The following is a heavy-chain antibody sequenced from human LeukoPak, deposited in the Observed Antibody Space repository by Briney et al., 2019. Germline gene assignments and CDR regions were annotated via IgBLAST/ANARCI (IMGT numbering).Heavy chain of an antibody. D-gene: IGHD6-13*01. CDR3: AKDFYSSSWYGFSNWFDP. CDR1: GFTFSSYG. V-gene: IGHV3-30*02. J-gene: IGHJ5*02. Sequence: GGSLRLSCAASGFTFSSYGMHWVRQAPGKGLEWVAFIRYVGSNKYYADSVKGRFTISRDNSKNTLSLHMNSLRAEDTAVYYCAKDFYSSSWYGFSNWFDPWGQGTLVTVSS. CDR2: IRYVGSNK.